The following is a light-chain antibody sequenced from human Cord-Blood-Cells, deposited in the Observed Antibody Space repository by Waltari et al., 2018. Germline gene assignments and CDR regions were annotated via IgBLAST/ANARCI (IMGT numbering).Light chain of an antibody. V-gene: IGLV2-11*01. Sequence: QSALTQPRSVSGSPGQSVTISCTGTSSDVGGYNYVSWYQQHPGKAPKLMIYDVSKRPSGLRARFSGSKAGNTASLTISGLQAEDEADYYCCSYAGSYNVVFGGGTKLTVL. CDR1: SSDVGGYNY. CDR2: DVS. J-gene: IGLJ2*01. CDR3: CSYAGSYNVV.